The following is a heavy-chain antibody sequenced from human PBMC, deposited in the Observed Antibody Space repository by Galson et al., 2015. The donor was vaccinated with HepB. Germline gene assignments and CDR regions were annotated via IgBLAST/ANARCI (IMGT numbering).Heavy chain of an antibody. D-gene: IGHD2-15*01. CDR1: GFTLSFYT. Sequence: SLRLSCAASGFTLSFYTMNWVRQAPGKGLEWISSISSSSSYIYYTDSVKGRFTISRDNAKNSLYLQMNSLRAEDTAVYYCANLAAISGGMDVWGQGTTVTVSS. CDR3: ANLAAISGGMDV. V-gene: IGHV3-21*04. CDR2: ISSSSSYI. J-gene: IGHJ6*02.